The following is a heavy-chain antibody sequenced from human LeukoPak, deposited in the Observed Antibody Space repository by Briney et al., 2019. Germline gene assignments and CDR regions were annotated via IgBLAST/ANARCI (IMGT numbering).Heavy chain of an antibody. CDR2: ISSNGGST. CDR3: ARAMIGRAYSSSWTPNDAFDI. CDR1: GFTFSSYA. J-gene: IGHJ3*02. V-gene: IGHV3-64*01. D-gene: IGHD6-13*01. Sequence: SGGSLRLSCAAFGFTFSSYAMHWVGKAPGKGLEYVSAISSNGGSTYYAHSVKGRFTISRDNSKNTLYLQMGSLRAEDMAVYYCARAMIGRAYSSSWTPNDAFDIWGQGTMVTVSS.